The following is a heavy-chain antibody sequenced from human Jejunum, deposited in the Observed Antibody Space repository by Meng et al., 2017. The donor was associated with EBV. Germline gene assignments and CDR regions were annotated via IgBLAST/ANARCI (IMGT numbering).Heavy chain of an antibody. D-gene: IGHD4-23*01. CDR3: AKGGGNSAAEYFHH. Sequence: VLLGAAGGGLVRPGGSLRLSCAASGFTFTSYVMRWVRQAPGKGLEWVSTISDSGGTYYADSVKGRFTISRDNSKNALYLQMNSLRAEDTAVYYCAKGGGNSAAEYFHHWGQGTLVTVSS. CDR2: ISDSGGT. CDR1: GFTFTSYV. V-gene: IGHV3-23*04. J-gene: IGHJ1*01.